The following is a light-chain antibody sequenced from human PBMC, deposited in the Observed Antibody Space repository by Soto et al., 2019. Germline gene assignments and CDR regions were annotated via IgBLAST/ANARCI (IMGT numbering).Light chain of an antibody. J-gene: IGKJ1*01. V-gene: IGKV1-39*01. Sequence: IQMTQSPSSLSASVGDTITITCRASENIRSYLNWYVHKPGKSPKLLIYAASTLHSGVPSRFSGSGSGTHFTLTISNLQPEDCATYFCQQSYNSPPTFGRGTRVEI. CDR1: ENIRSY. CDR3: QQSYNSPPT. CDR2: AAS.